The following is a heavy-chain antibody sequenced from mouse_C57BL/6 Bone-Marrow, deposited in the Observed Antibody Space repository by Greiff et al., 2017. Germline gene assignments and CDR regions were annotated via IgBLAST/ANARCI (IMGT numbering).Heavy chain of an antibody. Sequence: QVQLKQPGAELVKPGASVKVSCKASGYTFTSYWMHWVKQRPGQGLEWIGRIHPSDSDTNYNQKFKGKATLTVDKSSSTAYMQLSSLTSEDSAVYYCAIGDYYDYGADYWGQGTTLTVSS. CDR3: AIGDYYDYGADY. V-gene: IGHV1-74*01. D-gene: IGHD2-4*01. CDR2: IHPSDSDT. J-gene: IGHJ2*01. CDR1: GYTFTSYW.